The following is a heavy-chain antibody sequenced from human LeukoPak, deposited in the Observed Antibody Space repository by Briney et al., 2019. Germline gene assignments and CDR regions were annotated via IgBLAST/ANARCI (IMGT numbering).Heavy chain of an antibody. CDR3: ASEYYYDSSGYYYVSSYLDY. D-gene: IGHD3-22*01. Sequence: PGGSLRLSCAASGFTFSSYSMNWVRQAPGKGLEWVSSISSSSSYIYYADSVKGRFTVSRDNAKNSLYLQMNSLRAEDTAVYYCASEYYYDSSGYYYVSSYLDYWGQGTLVAVSS. V-gene: IGHV3-21*01. CDR2: ISSSSSYI. CDR1: GFTFSSYS. J-gene: IGHJ4*02.